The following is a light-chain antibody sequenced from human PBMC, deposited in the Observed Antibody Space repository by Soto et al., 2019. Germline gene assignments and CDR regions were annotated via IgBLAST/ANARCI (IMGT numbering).Light chain of an antibody. Sequence: EIVLTQSPGTLSLSPGERATLSCRASQSVISTYLAWYQQKPGQAPRLLISGASTSATGVPDRFSGSGSGTDFTLTISRLEPEDFAVYYCQQYGSSRAFGQGTKVDIK. V-gene: IGKV3-20*01. CDR1: QSVISTY. CDR2: GAS. CDR3: QQYGSSRA. J-gene: IGKJ1*01.